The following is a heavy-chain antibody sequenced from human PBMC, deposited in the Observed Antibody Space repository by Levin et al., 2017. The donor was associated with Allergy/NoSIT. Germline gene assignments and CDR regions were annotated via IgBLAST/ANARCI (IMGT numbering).Heavy chain of an antibody. CDR3: ARMLGSSWVDAFDI. Sequence: QTLSLTCTFSGFSLSTSGMCVSWIRQPPGKALEWLALIDWDDDKYYSTSLKTRLTISKDTSKNQVVLTMTNMDPVDTATYYCARMLGSSWVDAFDIWGQGTMVTVSS. CDR1: GFSLSTSGMC. CDR2: IDWDDDK. J-gene: IGHJ3*02. V-gene: IGHV2-70*01. D-gene: IGHD6-13*01.